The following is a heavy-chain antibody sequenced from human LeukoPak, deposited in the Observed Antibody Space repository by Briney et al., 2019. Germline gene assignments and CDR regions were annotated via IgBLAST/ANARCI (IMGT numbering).Heavy chain of an antibody. Sequence: PSETLSLTCAVSGGPFSGYFWSWIRQSSGKGLEWIGEIHNSGTTNYNPSLNSRVTISEDTSKNQLSLKLSSVTAADTAVYYCARPYYYDSRIDPWGQGILVTVSS. CDR1: GGPFSGYF. CDR3: ARPYYYDSRIDP. V-gene: IGHV4-34*01. CDR2: IHNSGTT. J-gene: IGHJ5*02. D-gene: IGHD3-22*01.